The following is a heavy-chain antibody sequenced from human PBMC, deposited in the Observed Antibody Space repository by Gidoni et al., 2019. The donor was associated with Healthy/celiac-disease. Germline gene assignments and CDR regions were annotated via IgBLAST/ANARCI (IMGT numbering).Heavy chain of an antibody. Sequence: EVQLVESGGGLVQPGRSLRLSCAASGFTFDDYAMHWVRQAPGKGLEWVSGISWNSGSIGYADSVKGRFTISRDNAKNSLYLQMNSLRAEDTALYYCAKDIVRAALTVGSYYYYGMDVWGQGTTVTVSS. D-gene: IGHD1-26*01. CDR2: ISWNSGSI. CDR1: GFTFDDYA. CDR3: AKDIVRAALTVGSYYYYGMDV. J-gene: IGHJ6*02. V-gene: IGHV3-9*01.